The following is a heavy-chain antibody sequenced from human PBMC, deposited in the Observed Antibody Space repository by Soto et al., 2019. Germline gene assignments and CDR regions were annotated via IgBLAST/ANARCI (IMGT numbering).Heavy chain of an antibody. J-gene: IGHJ2*01. CDR2: IYYNGNA. CDR1: GGSISSSTYY. Sequence: QVQLQESGPGLVKASETLSLTCTVSGGSISSSTYYWGWIRQPPGKGLEWIGSIYYNGNAYYNPSLKSRVTIYRDTSKNQLSLKLSSVAAEDTAVYYCARHPTVAPPYTWYFDFWGRGTLATVSS. CDR3: ARHPTVAPPYTWYFDF. V-gene: IGHV4-39*01. D-gene: IGHD4-17*01.